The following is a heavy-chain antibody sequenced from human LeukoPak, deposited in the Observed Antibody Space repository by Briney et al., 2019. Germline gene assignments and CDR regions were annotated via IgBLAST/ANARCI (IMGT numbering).Heavy chain of an antibody. V-gene: IGHV3-11*01. Sequence: GGSLRLSCAASGFIFSDYYMSWIRQAPGKGLEWVLYISSTGSNVYYADSVKGRFTTSRDNAKNSLYLQMNSLRDEDTAVYYCARALKPGYCSGGSCHAGYWGQGTLVTVSS. D-gene: IGHD2-15*01. CDR3: ARALKPGYCSGGSCHAGY. CDR1: GFIFSDYY. J-gene: IGHJ4*02. CDR2: ISSTGSNV.